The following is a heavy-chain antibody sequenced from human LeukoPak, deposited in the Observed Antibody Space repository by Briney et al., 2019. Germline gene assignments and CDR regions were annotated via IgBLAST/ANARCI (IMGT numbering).Heavy chain of an antibody. CDR1: GFPLSDYW. J-gene: IGHJ4*02. Sequence: GGSLRLSCAASGFPLSDYWMSWVRQAPGKGLEWIGLFKSKTNGGTTDYAAPVKGRFTMSRDDSKNTLYLQMNSLKTEDTAMYYCTTEYSGSFSNWGQGILVTVSS. CDR2: FKSKTNGGTT. V-gene: IGHV3-15*01. CDR3: TTEYSGSFSN. D-gene: IGHD1-26*01.